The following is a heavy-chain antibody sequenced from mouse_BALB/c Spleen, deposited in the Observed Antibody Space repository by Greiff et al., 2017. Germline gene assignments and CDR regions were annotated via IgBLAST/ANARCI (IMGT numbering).Heavy chain of an antibody. D-gene: IGHD2-1*01. Sequence: QVQLKESGPGLVAPSQSLSITCTVSGFSLTSYGVHWVRQPPGKGLEWLGVIGTGGSTNYNTALMSSLSISKDNSKCQVFLKMNSLQTDDTAMYCCAREGPYGNGAYWGQGTLVTVSA. CDR3: AREGPYGNGAY. CDR1: GFSLTSYG. J-gene: IGHJ3*01. V-gene: IGHV2-9*02. CDR2: IGTGGST.